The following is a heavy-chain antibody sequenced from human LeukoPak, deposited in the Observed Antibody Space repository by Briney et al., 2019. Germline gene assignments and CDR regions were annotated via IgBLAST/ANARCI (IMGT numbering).Heavy chain of an antibody. CDR2: IWYDGSNK. CDR1: GFTFRSHG. D-gene: IGHD1-26*01. Sequence: TGGSLRLSCAASGFTFRSHGMHWVRKAPGKGLEWVAFIWYDGSNKYYTDSVKGRFTISRDNSKNTLYLQMNSLRAEDTAVYYCAGDRATSYFDYWGQGALVTISS. V-gene: IGHV3-33*01. CDR3: AGDRATSYFDY. J-gene: IGHJ4*02.